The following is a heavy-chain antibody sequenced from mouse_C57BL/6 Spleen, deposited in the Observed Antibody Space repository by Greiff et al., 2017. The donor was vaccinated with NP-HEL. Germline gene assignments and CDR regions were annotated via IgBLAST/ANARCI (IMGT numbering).Heavy chain of an antibody. CDR3: ARGGLLRLFDY. CDR2: INPSNGGT. D-gene: IGHD2-3*01. V-gene: IGHV1-53*01. CDR1: GYTFTSYW. J-gene: IGHJ2*01. Sequence: QVQLQQPGTELVKPGASVKLSCKASGYTFTSYWMHWVKQRPGQGLEWIGNINPSNGGTTYNEKFKSKATLTVDKSSSTAYMQRSSLTSEDSAVYDCARGGLLRLFDYWGQGTTLTVSS.